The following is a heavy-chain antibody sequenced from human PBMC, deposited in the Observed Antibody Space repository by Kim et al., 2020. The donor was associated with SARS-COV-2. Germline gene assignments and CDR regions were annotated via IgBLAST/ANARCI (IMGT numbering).Heavy chain of an antibody. Sequence: GGSLRLSCAASGFTFSSYEMNWVRQAPGKGLEWVSYISSSGSTIYYADSVKGRFTISRDNAKNSLYLQMNSLRAEDTAVYYCARLPRTLYSSSWYYFDYWGQGALVTVSS. V-gene: IGHV3-48*03. CDR3: ARLPRTLYSSSWYYFDY. D-gene: IGHD6-13*01. CDR2: ISSSGSTI. CDR1: GFTFSSYE. J-gene: IGHJ4*02.